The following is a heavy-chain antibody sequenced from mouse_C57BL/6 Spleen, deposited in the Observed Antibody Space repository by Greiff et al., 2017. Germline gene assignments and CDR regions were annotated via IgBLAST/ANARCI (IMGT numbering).Heavy chain of an antibody. J-gene: IGHJ2*01. D-gene: IGHD1-1*01. Sequence: EVQLVESGGGLVKPGGSLKLSCAASGFTFSSYAMSWVRQTPEKRLEWVATISDGGSYTYYPDNVKGRFTISRDNAKNNRYLQMSHLKSEDTAMYYCARGSSYEVWGQGTTLTVSS. CDR1: GFTFSSYA. V-gene: IGHV5-4*01. CDR3: ARGSSYEV. CDR2: ISDGGSYT.